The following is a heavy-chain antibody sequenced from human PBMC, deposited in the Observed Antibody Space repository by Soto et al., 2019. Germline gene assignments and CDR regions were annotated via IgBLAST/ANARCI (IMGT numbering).Heavy chain of an antibody. CDR1: GFTLSGYW. D-gene: IGHD5-12*01. J-gene: IGHJ4*02. CDR3: VRGNSGYGNFDY. Sequence: GGSVRLSCAASGFTLSGYWMHWVRQVPGKGLVWVSRISSDGRTTNYADSVGGRFTISRDNAKNTLYVQMNSLRAEDTAVYYCVRGNSGYGNFDYWGQGTLVTVSS. CDR2: ISSDGRTT. V-gene: IGHV3-74*01.